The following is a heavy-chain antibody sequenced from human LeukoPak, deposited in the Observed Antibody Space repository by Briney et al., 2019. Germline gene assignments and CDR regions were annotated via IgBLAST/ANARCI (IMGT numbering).Heavy chain of an antibody. CDR2: ISYDGSNK. D-gene: IGHD6-19*01. CDR3: ARDPYIAVAAKFDY. CDR1: GFTFSSYA. Sequence: GGSLRLSCAASGFTFSSYAMHWVRQAPGEGLEWVAVISYDGSNKYYADSVKGRFTISRDNSKNTLYLQMNSLRAEDTAVYYCARDPYIAVAAKFDYWGQGTLVTVSS. J-gene: IGHJ4*02. V-gene: IGHV3-30-3*01.